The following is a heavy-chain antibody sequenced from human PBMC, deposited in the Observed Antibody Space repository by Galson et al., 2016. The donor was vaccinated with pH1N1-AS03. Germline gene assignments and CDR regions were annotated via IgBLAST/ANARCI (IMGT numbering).Heavy chain of an antibody. CDR2: INTDTGYT. CDR1: GYTFTSHV. J-gene: IGHJ4*02. V-gene: IGHV1-3*04. Sequence: SVKVSCKASGYTFTSHVVDWVRQAPGQSLEWIGWINTDTGYTKYSQKFQGRVTITKDTSATTAYMELNSLTSEDTAVYYCGRVGRGGSPVDSWGQGTRVTVSS. D-gene: IGHD2-15*01. CDR3: GRVGRGGSPVDS.